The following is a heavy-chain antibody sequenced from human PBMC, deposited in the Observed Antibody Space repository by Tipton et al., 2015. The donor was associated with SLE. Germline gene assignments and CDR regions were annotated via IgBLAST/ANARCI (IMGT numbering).Heavy chain of an antibody. CDR2: TNQGGGT. Sequence: TLSLTCSVSGYSISSGYYWGWIRQPPGKGLEWIGITNQGGGTYYNSSLKSRVTISLDASKSQFSLKLSSVTAADTAVYYCARENNWFDPWGQGTLVTVSS. CDR3: ARENNWFDP. J-gene: IGHJ5*02. V-gene: IGHV4-38-2*02. CDR1: GYSISSGYY.